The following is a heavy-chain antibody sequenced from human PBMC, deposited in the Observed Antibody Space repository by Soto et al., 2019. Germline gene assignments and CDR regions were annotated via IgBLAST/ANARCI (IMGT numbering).Heavy chain of an antibody. CDR1: GFTFSSYG. J-gene: IGHJ2*01. D-gene: IGHD4-17*01. CDR3: AKDLDYGDSWYFDL. V-gene: IGHV3-30*18. Sequence: GESLKISCAASGFTFSSYGMHWVRQAPGKGLEWVAVISYDGSNKYYADSVKGRFTISRDNSKNTLYLQMNSLRAEDTAVYYCAKDLDYGDSWYFDLWGRGTLVTVSS. CDR2: ISYDGSNK.